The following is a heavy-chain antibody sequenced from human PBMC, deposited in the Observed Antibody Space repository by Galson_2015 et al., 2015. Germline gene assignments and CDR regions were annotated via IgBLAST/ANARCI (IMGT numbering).Heavy chain of an antibody. V-gene: IGHV3-74*01. J-gene: IGHJ6*02. Sequence: LRLSCAASGFTFSSYWMHWVRQAPGKGLVWVSRINSDGSSTSYADSVKGRFTISRDNAKNTLYLQMNSLRAEDTAVYYCARGGYCSSTSCYHYYYGMDVWGQGTTVTVSS. CDR2: INSDGSST. CDR1: GFTFSSYW. D-gene: IGHD2-2*01. CDR3: ARGGYCSSTSCYHYYYGMDV.